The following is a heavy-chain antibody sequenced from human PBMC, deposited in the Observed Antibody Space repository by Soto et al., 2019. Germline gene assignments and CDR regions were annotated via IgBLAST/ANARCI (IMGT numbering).Heavy chain of an antibody. D-gene: IGHD6-13*01. J-gene: IGHJ5*02. CDR3: AGQSRAAAGPWFDP. V-gene: IGHV1-24*01. CDR1: GYTLTELS. CDR2: FDPEDGET. Sequence: GASVKVSCKVSGYTLTELSMHRVRQAPGKGLERMGGFDPEDGETIYAQKFQGRVTMTEDTSTDTAYMELSSLRSEETGVYCCAGQSRAAAGPWFDPWGQGXLVTVYS.